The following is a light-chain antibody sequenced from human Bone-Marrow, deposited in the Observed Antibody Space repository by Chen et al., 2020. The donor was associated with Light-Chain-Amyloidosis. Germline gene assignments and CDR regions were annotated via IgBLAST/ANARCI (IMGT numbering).Light chain of an antibody. Sequence: QSALSQPASVSGAPGQSITISCTGASSDVDGYDYVSWYQHHPGKAPKLIIYEVTHRPSGVSDRFSGSKSGNTASLTISGLQTEDEADYYCNSYTSSSTVFGGGTKLTVL. CDR2: EVT. CDR3: NSYTSSSTV. J-gene: IGLJ3*02. CDR1: SSDVDGYDY. V-gene: IGLV2-14*01.